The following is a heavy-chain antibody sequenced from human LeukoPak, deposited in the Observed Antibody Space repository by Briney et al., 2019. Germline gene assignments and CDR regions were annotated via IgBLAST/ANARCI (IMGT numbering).Heavy chain of an antibody. D-gene: IGHD3-10*01. V-gene: IGHV4-39*01. CDR2: IYYSGST. J-gene: IGHJ4*02. Sequence: PSETLSLTCTVSGGSVSSYYWSWIRQPPGRGLEWIGSIYYSGSTYYNSSLKSRVTISVDTSKNQFSLKLSSVTAADTAVYYCARITYYYGSGNFDYWGQGTLVTVSS. CDR3: ARITYYYGSGNFDY. CDR1: GGSVSSYY.